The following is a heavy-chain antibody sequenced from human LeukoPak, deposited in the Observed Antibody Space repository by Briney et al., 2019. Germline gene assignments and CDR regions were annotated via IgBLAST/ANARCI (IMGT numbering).Heavy chain of an antibody. J-gene: IGHJ3*02. CDR2: ISSSSSYV. V-gene: IGHV3-21*01. D-gene: IGHD5/OR15-5a*01. Sequence: GGSLRLSCAASGFTFSSYSMNWVRQAPGKGLEWVSSISSSSSYVYYADSVKGRFTISRDNAKNSLYLQMNSLRAEDTAVYYCARSTTVADDAFDIWGQGTMVTVSS. CDR3: ARSTTVADDAFDI. CDR1: GFTFSSYS.